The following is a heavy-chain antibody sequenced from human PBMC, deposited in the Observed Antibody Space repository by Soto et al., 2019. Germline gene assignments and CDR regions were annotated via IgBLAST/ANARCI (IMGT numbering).Heavy chain of an antibody. D-gene: IGHD4-17*01. Sequence: QVQLVQSEAEVKKPESSVKVSCKASGGTFSSYTISWVRQAPGQGLEWMGRIIPILGIANYAQKFQGRVTITADKSTSTAYMELSSLRSEDTAVYYCARCRTTVTTLAMDGNAFDIWRQGTMVTVSS. J-gene: IGHJ3*02. CDR2: IIPILGIA. V-gene: IGHV1-69*02. CDR1: GGTFSSYT. CDR3: ARCRTTVTTLAMDGNAFDI.